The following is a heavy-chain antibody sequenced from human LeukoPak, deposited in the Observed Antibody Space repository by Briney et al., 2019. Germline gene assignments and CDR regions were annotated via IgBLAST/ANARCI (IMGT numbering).Heavy chain of an antibody. CDR1: GGSISSNY. J-gene: IGHJ4*02. CDR3: ARGGGPRPFDC. D-gene: IGHD3-10*01. Sequence: SETLSLTCTVSGGSISSNYWSWIRQPPGKGLEWIGYIYYSGSTNYNPSLKSRVTISADTSKNQFSLKLSSVTAADTAVYYCARGGGPRPFDCWGQGTLVTVSS. CDR2: IYYSGST. V-gene: IGHV4-59*01.